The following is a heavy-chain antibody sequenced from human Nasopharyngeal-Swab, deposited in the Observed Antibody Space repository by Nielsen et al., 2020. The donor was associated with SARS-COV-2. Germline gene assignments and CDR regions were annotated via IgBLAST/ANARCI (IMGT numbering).Heavy chain of an antibody. Sequence: ASVKVTCKASGYTFTGYYIHWVRQAPGQGLEWMGRINPYSGGTNYAQKFQGRVTMTRDTSISTAYMELSRLRSDDTAVYYCATDWNYDNSLDYWGQGTLVTVSS. CDR2: INPYSGGT. CDR1: GYTFTGYY. D-gene: IGHD3-22*01. V-gene: IGHV1-2*06. J-gene: IGHJ4*02. CDR3: ATDWNYDNSLDY.